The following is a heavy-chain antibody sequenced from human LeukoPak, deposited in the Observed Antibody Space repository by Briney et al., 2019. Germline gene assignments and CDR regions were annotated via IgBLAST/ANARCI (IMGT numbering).Heavy chain of an antibody. CDR2: IRYDGSNK. V-gene: IGHV3-30*02. Sequence: PGGSLRLSCAASGFTFSSYGIHWVRQAPGKGLEWVAFIRYDGSNKYYADSVKGRFTISRDNSKNTLYLQMNSLRAEDTAVYYCAKFGGDPDAFDIWGQGTMVTVSS. J-gene: IGHJ3*02. CDR1: GFTFSSYG. D-gene: IGHD2-21*02. CDR3: AKFGGDPDAFDI.